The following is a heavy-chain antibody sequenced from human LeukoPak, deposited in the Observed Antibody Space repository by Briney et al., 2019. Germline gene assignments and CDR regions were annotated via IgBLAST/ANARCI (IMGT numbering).Heavy chain of an antibody. CDR1: GYSCNSYW. J-gene: IGHJ3*02. CDR2: IYPGDSDT. Sequence: KRGESLKISCKGSGYSCNSYWIGWLRQLPGKGLEWMGIIYPGDSDTRYSPSFQGQVTISADKSISTAYLQWSGLRASDTALYFCASADIALIPAAIIAAFDIWGQGTMVTVSS. CDR3: ASADIALIPAAIIAAFDI. V-gene: IGHV5-51*01. D-gene: IGHD2-2*01.